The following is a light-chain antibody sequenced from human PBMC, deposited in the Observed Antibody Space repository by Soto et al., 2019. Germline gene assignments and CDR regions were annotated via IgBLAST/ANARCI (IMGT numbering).Light chain of an antibody. CDR1: RRVTRN. Sequence: EIVMTQSPATLSVSPGERATPSCRAGRRVTRNLAGYQQKPGQPPRLLIYGASTRAPGIPARFSGSGSGTEFTLTISSLQSEDFAVYYCQQYNNWPLTFGGGTKVEIK. CDR3: QQYNNWPLT. V-gene: IGKV3-15*01. J-gene: IGKJ4*01. CDR2: GAS.